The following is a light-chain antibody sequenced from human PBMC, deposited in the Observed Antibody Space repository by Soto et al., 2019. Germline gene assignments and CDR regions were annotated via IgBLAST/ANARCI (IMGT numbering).Light chain of an antibody. CDR2: LNSDGSH. CDR1: SGRSGYA. Sequence: QLVLAQSPSASASLGASVKLTCTLSSGRSGYAIAWHQQQPEKGPRYLMKLNSDGSHNRGDGIPDRFSGSSSGTERYLTISSLQSEDEADYYCQTWDTGIVVFGGGTQLTVL. CDR3: QTWDTGIVV. J-gene: IGLJ2*01. V-gene: IGLV4-69*01.